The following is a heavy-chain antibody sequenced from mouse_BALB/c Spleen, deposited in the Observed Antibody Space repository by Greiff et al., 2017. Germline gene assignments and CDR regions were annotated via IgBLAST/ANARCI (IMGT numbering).Heavy chain of an antibody. V-gene: IGHV1-63*02. CDR1: GYTFTNYW. Sequence: VQLQQSGAELVRPGTSVKISCKASGYTFTNYWLGWVKQRPGHGLEWIGDIYPGGGYTNYNEKFKSKATLTADTSSSTAYMQLSSLTSEDSAVYFCARSRSSYGYFDYWGQGTTLTVSS. CDR3: ARSRSSYGYFDY. J-gene: IGHJ2*01. CDR2: IYPGGGYT. D-gene: IGHD1-1*01.